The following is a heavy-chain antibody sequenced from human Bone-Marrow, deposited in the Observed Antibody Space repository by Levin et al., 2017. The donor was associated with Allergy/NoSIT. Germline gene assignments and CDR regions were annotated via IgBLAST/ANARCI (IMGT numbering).Heavy chain of an antibody. CDR3: VRNDTLNFGGAPTTWFDP. CDR1: GGSISSPTHY. V-gene: IGHV4-39*07. CDR2: VYFSGST. Sequence: SCTVSGGSISSPTHYWAWIRQAPGKGLEWIGSVYFSGSTAYNPSLKSRVSISINTSNKQFSLNLRSVTAADTAVYYCVRNDTLNFGGAPTTWFDPWGQGTLVTVSS. J-gene: IGHJ5*02. D-gene: IGHD3-10*01.